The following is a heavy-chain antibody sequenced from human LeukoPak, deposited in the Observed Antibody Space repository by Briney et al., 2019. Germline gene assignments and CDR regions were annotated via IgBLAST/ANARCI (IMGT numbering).Heavy chain of an antibody. D-gene: IGHD4-17*01. CDR3: ARDEEADYGDYGASFDY. CDR1: GFTFSSYS. CDR2: ISSSSSYI. J-gene: IGHJ4*02. Sequence: GGSLRLSCAAPGFTFSSYSMNWVRQAPGKGLEWVSSISSSSSYIYYADSVKGRFTISRDNAKNSLYLQMNSLRAEDTAVYYCARDEEADYGDYGASFDYWGQGTLVTVSS. V-gene: IGHV3-21*01.